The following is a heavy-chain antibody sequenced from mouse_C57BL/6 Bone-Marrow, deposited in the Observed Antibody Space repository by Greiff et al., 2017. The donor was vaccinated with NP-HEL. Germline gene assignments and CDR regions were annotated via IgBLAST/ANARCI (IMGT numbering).Heavy chain of an antibody. D-gene: IGHD1-1*01. CDR3: ARDGYYGSSWAWFAY. J-gene: IGHJ3*01. V-gene: IGHV1-54*01. Sequence: QVQLQQSGAELVRPGTSVKVSCKASGYAFTNYLIEWVKQRPGQGLEWIGVINPGSGGTNYNEKFKGKATLTADKSSSTAYMQLSGLTSEDSAVYFCARDGYYGSSWAWFAYWSQGTLVTVSA. CDR1: GYAFTNYL. CDR2: INPGSGGT.